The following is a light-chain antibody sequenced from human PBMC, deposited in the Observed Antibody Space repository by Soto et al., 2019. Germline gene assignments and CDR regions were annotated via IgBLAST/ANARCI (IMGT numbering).Light chain of an antibody. Sequence: DIQMTQSPSSLSASVGDRVTLTCRASQRISKYLNWYQVKSGKGPKLLIYGTSTLQSGVPSRFSGSGSGTHFTLTISNLQPEDFAVYYCQQGYSPLLTFGGGTRVEIK. V-gene: IGKV1-39*01. CDR2: GTS. CDR1: QRISKY. J-gene: IGKJ4*01. CDR3: QQGYSPLLT.